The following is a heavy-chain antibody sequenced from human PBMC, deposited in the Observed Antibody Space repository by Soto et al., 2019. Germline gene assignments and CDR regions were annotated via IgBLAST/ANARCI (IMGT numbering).Heavy chain of an antibody. CDR3: ARPARIVVVVAVTRDYFDY. CDR2: ISYDGSNI. CDR1: GFSFSSYA. J-gene: IGHJ4*02. V-gene: IGHV3-30-3*01. Sequence: PXGFLRLSCAASGFSFSSYAMHGVRQAPGKGLEWVAVISYDGSNIYYADSVKGRFTISRDNSKNTRYLQMNSLRAEDTAVYYCARPARIVVVVAVTRDYFDYWRQGTLVTVPQ. D-gene: IGHD2-15*01.